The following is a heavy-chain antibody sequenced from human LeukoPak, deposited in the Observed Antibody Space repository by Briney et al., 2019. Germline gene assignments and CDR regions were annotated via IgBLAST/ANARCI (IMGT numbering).Heavy chain of an antibody. D-gene: IGHD6-6*01. J-gene: IGHJ5*02. Sequence: GRSLRLSRAASVYTFSIYAMQCAPEARGKGLESGAVISYGGSNKYYADSGKSRFTISREHSKTTLYLKMNRLRAEDTAVYCCARDENPIAADPHWFDAWGQGRLVTLPS. CDR1: VYTFSIYA. CDR3: ARDENPIAADPHWFDA. V-gene: IGHV3-30*16. CDR2: ISYGGSNK.